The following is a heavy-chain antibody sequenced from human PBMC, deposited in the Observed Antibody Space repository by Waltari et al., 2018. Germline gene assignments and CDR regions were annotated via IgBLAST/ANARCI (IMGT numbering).Heavy chain of an antibody. CDR1: GYPFTGYY. J-gene: IGHJ6*02. CDR3: ARDQEVVVATNYGMDV. Sequence: QVQLVQSGAEVKKPGASVKVSCKASGYPFTGYYIPRVRQAPGQGLEWMGWINPNSGGTNYAQKFQGRVTMTRDTSISTAYMELSRLRSDDTAVYYCARDQEVVVATNYGMDVWGQGTTVTVSS. D-gene: IGHD2-2*01. V-gene: IGHV1-2*02. CDR2: INPNSGGT.